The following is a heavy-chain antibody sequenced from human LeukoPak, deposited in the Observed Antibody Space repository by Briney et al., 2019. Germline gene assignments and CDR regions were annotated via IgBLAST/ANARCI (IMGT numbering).Heavy chain of an antibody. J-gene: IGHJ6*03. Sequence: PGGSLRLSCAASGFTFSDYYMSWIRQAPGKGLEWVSYISSSGSTIYYADSVKGRFTISRDNAENSLYLQMNSLRAEDTAVYYCARDAIAAAFYYYYYMDVWGKGTTVTVSS. V-gene: IGHV3-11*04. CDR3: ARDAIAAAFYYYYYMDV. CDR2: ISSSGSTI. CDR1: GFTFSDYY. D-gene: IGHD6-25*01.